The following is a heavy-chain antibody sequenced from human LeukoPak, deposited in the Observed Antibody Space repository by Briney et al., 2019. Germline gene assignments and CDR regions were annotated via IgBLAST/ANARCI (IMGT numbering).Heavy chain of an antibody. V-gene: IGHV3-23*01. Sequence: GGSLRLPCAASEFTFSSYAMSWVRQAPGKGLEWVSTISGSGDSTFYADSVKGRFTISRDNSMNTLYLQMNSLRAEDTAVYYCARGDFWLDYWGQGALVTVSS. CDR2: ISGSGDST. CDR1: EFTFSSYA. J-gene: IGHJ4*02. CDR3: ARGDFWLDY. D-gene: IGHD3-3*01.